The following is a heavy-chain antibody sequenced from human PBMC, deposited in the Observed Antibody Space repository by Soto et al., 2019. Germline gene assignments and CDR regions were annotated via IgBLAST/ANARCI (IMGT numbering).Heavy chain of an antibody. Sequence: GESLKISCAASGFTFSNYGMTWVRQAPGKGLEWVSAISGTGDAYYADSVKGRFTISRDNSKNTLYLQVNSLRAEDSALYHCARYGGNSGGYEYLQHWGQGTLVTVSS. CDR2: ISGTGDA. CDR3: ARYGGNSGGYEYLQH. D-gene: IGHD2-21*02. J-gene: IGHJ1*01. CDR1: GFTFSNYG. V-gene: IGHV3-23*01.